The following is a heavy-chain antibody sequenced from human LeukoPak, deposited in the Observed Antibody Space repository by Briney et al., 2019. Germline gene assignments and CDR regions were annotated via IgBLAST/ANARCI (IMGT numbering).Heavy chain of an antibody. CDR2: FDPEDGET. J-gene: IGHJ6*04. CDR3: ATEGSIGGRFHYYYGMDV. CDR1: GYTLTELS. D-gene: IGHD1-26*01. V-gene: IGHV1-24*01. Sequence: ASVKVSCKVSGYTLTELSMHWVRQAPGKGLEWMGGFDPEDGETIYAQKFQGRVTMTEDTSTDTAYMELSSLRSEDTAVYYCATEGSIGGRFHYYYGMDVWGKGTTVTVSS.